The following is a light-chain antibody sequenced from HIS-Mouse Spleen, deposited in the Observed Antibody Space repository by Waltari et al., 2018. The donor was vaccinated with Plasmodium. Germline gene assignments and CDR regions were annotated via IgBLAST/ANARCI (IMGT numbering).Light chain of an antibody. V-gene: IGLV3-10*01. CDR3: YSTDSSGNHRV. CDR1: ALPKKY. J-gene: IGLJ3*02. Sequence: SYELTKPPSVSVSPGQTARNTCSGDALPKKYAYWYQQKSGKAPVLVIDEDSNRPSGIPEGFSGSSSGTMATLTISGAQVEDEADYYCYSTDSSGNHRVFGGGTKLTVL. CDR2: EDS.